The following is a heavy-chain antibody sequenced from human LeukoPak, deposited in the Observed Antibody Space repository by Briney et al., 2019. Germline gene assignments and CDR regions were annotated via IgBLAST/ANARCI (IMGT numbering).Heavy chain of an antibody. Sequence: QPGRSLRLSCAASGFTFSSYAMHWVRQAPGRGLEWVAVISYDGSNKYYADSVKGRFTISRDNSKNTLYLQMNSLRAEDTAVYYCAGPSIAVAGTMFLWGQGTLVTVSS. CDR3: AGPSIAVAGTMFL. J-gene: IGHJ4*02. CDR2: ISYDGSNK. V-gene: IGHV3-30-3*01. D-gene: IGHD6-19*01. CDR1: GFTFSSYA.